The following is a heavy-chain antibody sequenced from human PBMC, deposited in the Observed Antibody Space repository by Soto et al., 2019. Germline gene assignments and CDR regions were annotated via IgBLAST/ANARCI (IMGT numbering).Heavy chain of an antibody. D-gene: IGHD1-26*01. Sequence: QVQLVQSGAEVKKPGSSVKVSCKASGGTFSSYAISWVRQAPGQGLEWMGGIIPIFGTAHYAQKFKGRVTITADEPTSTAYMELSSLRAEDTAVYYCARDPIVGALYAFDIWGQGTMVTVSS. CDR3: ARDPIVGALYAFDI. J-gene: IGHJ3*02. CDR1: GGTFSSYA. V-gene: IGHV1-69*01. CDR2: IIPIFGTA.